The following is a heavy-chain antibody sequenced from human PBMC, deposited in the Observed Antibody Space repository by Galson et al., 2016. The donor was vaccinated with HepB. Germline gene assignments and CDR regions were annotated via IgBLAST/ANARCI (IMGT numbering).Heavy chain of an antibody. CDR1: GYIFTSNG. V-gene: IGHV1-18*01. CDR2: ISAYNGNT. D-gene: IGHD2-15*01. Sequence: SVKVSCKASGYIFTSNGISWVRQAPGQGLEWMGWISAYNGNTKYAQKLQGRVTMTTDASTSTAYMELRSLRSDDTAVYYCARDRMVKWGFCSGGSCYYFDYWGQGTLVTASS. CDR3: ARDRMVKWGFCSGGSCYYFDY. J-gene: IGHJ4*02.